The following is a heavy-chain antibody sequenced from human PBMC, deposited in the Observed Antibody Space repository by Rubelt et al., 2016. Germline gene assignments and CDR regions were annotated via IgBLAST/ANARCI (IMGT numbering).Heavy chain of an antibody. CDR1: GGSISSSSNY. Sequence: QLQLQESGPGLVKPSETLSLTCSVSGGSISSSSNYCGWIRQPPGKGLEWIGSIYYSGVTYHTASSTSSVTISVDTYNNKMSRMLGIVTAADTAVYYCVRRDYARSTLDYWGQGTLVTVSS. D-gene: IGHD2-2*01. CDR3: VRRDYARSTLDY. J-gene: IGHJ4*02. V-gene: IGHV4-39*01. CDR2: IYYSGVT.